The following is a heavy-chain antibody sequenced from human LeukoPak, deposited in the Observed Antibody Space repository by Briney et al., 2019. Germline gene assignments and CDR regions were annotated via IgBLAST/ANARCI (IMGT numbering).Heavy chain of an antibody. CDR3: ARGSPQYDSSGYLIDY. V-gene: IGHV3-74*01. CDR1: GFTFSTYW. CDR2: FNGDGSSP. D-gene: IGHD3-22*01. J-gene: IGHJ4*02. Sequence: GGSLRLSCAASGFTFSTYWMHWVRQAPGKGLVWVSRFNGDGSSPAYADSVMGRFTISRDNAKNTLFLEMRSLTAEDTAVYYCARGSPQYDSSGYLIDYWGQGTLITVSS.